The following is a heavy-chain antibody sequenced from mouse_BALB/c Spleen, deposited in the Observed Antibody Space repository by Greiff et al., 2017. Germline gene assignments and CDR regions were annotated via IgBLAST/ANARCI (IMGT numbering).Heavy chain of an antibody. Sequence: QVHVKQSGAELARPGASVKLSCKASGYTFTSYWMQWVNQRPGQGLEWIGAIYPGDGDTRYTQKFKGKATLTADKSSSTAYMQLSSLASEDSAVYYCARGGDGYYVAWFAYWGQGTLVTVSA. V-gene: IGHV1-87*01. J-gene: IGHJ3*01. CDR2: IYPGDGDT. CDR3: ARGGDGYYVAWFAY. CDR1: GYTFTSYW. D-gene: IGHD2-3*01.